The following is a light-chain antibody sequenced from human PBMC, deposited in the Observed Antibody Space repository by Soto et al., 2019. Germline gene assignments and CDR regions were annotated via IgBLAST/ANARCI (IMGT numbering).Light chain of an antibody. CDR2: AAS. CDR3: AQNFLYPRT. J-gene: IGKJ1*01. CDR1: QGIRSD. Sequence: IKLTQSPSSLSASAGDRVTIACQASQGIRSDLGWYQQKPGKAPQLLISAASSLQSGVPSRFSGSGSGTNFSLTISSLQPEESATYFGAQNFLYPRTCGQGTDVAI. V-gene: IGKV1-6*01.